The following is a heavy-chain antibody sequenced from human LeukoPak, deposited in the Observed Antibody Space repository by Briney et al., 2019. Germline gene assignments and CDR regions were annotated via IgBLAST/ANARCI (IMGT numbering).Heavy chain of an antibody. CDR3: ARGPEWDFDWLFDY. Sequence: ASVKVSCKASGYTFTGYYMHWVRQAPGQGLEWMGWINPNSGGTNYAQKFQGWVTMTRDTSISTAYMELSRLRSDDTAVYYCARGPEWDFDWLFDYWGQGTLVTVSS. V-gene: IGHV1-2*04. D-gene: IGHD3-9*01. CDR1: GYTFTGYY. CDR2: INPNSGGT. J-gene: IGHJ4*02.